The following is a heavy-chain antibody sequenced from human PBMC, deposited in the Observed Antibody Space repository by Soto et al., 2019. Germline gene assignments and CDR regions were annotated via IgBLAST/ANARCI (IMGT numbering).Heavy chain of an antibody. CDR3: ARQGVRGVRDV. J-gene: IGHJ6*02. CDR2: IYPGDSET. V-gene: IGHV5-51*01. Sequence: GESLKISCKASGYGFITYWIGWVRQMPGKGLEWMGIIYPGDSETRYGPSFQGHVTISADKSISTAYLQWSSLKASDTAMYYCARQGVRGVRDVWGQGTTVTVSS. D-gene: IGHD3-10*01. CDR1: GYGFITYW.